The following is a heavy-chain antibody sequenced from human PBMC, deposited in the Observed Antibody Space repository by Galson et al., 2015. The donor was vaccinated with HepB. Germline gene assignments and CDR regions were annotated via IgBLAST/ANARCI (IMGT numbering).Heavy chain of an antibody. CDR2: ISQDGNNK. Sequence: SLRLSCAVSGFTFNSWMSWIRQAPGRRLEWVAIISQDGNNKYYVDSVKGRFTISRDNAKKSLSLQMDSLRAEDTALYFCAIGRGAVWGTGTTVAVSS. J-gene: IGHJ6*04. CDR1: GFTFNSW. CDR3: AIGRGAV. D-gene: IGHD3-16*01. V-gene: IGHV3-7*01.